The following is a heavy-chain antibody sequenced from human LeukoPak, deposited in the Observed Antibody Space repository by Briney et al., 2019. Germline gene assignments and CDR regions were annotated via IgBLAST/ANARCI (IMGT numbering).Heavy chain of an antibody. V-gene: IGHV4-4*07. CDR2: IYTSGST. Sequence: PSETLSLTCTVSGGPISSYYWSWIRQSAGKGLEWIGRIYTSGSTNYNPSLKSRVTMSVDTSKNQFSLKLSSVTAADTAVYYCARSIQRWLFPLYFDYWGQGTLVTVSS. D-gene: IGHD5-24*01. CDR1: GGPISSYY. J-gene: IGHJ4*02. CDR3: ARSIQRWLFPLYFDY.